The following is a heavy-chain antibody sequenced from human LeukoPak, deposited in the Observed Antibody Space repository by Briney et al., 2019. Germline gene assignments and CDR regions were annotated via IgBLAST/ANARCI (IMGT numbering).Heavy chain of an antibody. Sequence: GGSLRLFCAASGFTFSSYWMNWVRQAPGKGLEWVAPINPDGSQTNYVDSVKGRFTISRDNAENSLYLQMNSLRAEDTAVYYCARDLGYGALDPWGQGTLVTVSS. V-gene: IGHV3-7*01. J-gene: IGHJ5*02. D-gene: IGHD4-17*01. CDR1: GFTFSSYW. CDR3: ARDLGYGALDP. CDR2: INPDGSQT.